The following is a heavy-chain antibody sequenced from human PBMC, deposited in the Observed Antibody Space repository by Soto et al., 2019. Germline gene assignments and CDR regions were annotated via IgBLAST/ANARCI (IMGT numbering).Heavy chain of an antibody. V-gene: IGHV3-7*01. CDR2: IKQDGSEK. D-gene: IGHD6-13*01. CDR3: ARDHIAAAELFDY. Sequence: EVQLVESGGGLVQPGGSLRLSCAASGFTFSSYWMSWVRQAPGKGLEWVANIKQDGSEKYYVDSVKGRFTISRDNAKNSLYLQMNSLGAEDTAVYYCARDHIAAAELFDYWGQGTLVTVSS. CDR1: GFTFSSYW. J-gene: IGHJ4*02.